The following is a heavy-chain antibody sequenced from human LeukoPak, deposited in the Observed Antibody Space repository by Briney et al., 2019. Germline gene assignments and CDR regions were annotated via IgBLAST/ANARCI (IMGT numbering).Heavy chain of an antibody. CDR2: IKQDGSEK. CDR1: GFTFNNNW. V-gene: IGHV3-7*01. J-gene: IGHJ4*02. CDR3: ARDKYYDRYFDS. D-gene: IGHD3-22*01. Sequence: GGSLRLSCAGSGFTFNNNWMSWVRQAPGKGLEWVANIKQDGSEKYYLDSVKGRFTISRDNAKNSLSLQMNSLRAEDTAVYYCARDKYYDRYFDSWGQGTLVTVSS.